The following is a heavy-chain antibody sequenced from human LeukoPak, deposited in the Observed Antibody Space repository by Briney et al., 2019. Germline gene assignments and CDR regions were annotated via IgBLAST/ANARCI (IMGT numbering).Heavy chain of an antibody. Sequence: SVKVSCKASGGTFSSYAISWVRQAPGQGLEWMGGIIPIFGTANYAQKIQGRVTITADESTSTAYMELSSLRSEDTAVYYCARVGGYCSSTSCRNWFDPWGQGTLVTVSS. V-gene: IGHV1-69*13. CDR2: IIPIFGTA. D-gene: IGHD2-2*01. CDR3: ARVGGYCSSTSCRNWFDP. CDR1: GGTFSSYA. J-gene: IGHJ5*02.